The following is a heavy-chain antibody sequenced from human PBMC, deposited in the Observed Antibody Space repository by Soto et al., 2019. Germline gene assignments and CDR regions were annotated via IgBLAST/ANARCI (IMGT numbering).Heavy chain of an antibody. D-gene: IGHD3-22*01. CDR1: GYTFTSYG. CDR3: ARAVPWGIESSSWYGLLGYYYDSSGSNGGFDY. Sequence: QVQLVQSGAEVKKPGASVKVSCKASGYTFTSYGISWVRQAPGQGLEWMGWISAYNGNTNYAQKLQGRVTMTTGTATSTAYMELRSLRSDDTAVYYCARAVPWGIESSSWYGLLGYYYDSSGSNGGFDYGGQGTLVTVSS. CDR2: ISAYNGNT. V-gene: IGHV1-18*04. J-gene: IGHJ4*02.